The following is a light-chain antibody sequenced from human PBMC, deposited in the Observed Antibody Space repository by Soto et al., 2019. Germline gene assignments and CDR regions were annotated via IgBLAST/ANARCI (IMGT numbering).Light chain of an antibody. CDR2: DAS. CDR3: QQYNSYSTRT. CDR1: QSISRW. J-gene: IGKJ1*01. Sequence: XSPSTLSASVGDRVTITCXXXQSISRWLAWYQQKPGKAPKLLIYDASSLESGVPSRFSGSGSGTEFTLTISSLQPDDFATYYCQQYNSYSTRTFGQGTKVEIK. V-gene: IGKV1-5*01.